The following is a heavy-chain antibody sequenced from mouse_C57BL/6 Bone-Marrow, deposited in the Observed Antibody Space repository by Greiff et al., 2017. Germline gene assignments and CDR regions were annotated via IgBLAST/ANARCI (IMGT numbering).Heavy chain of an antibody. CDR3: ARAGDYGYYIDY. Sequence: QVQLQQSGAELVKPGASVKLSCKASGYTFTSYWIHWAKQRPGQGLEWIGYIYPSSGYTNYNQKFKGKATLTADKSSSTAYMQLSSLTYEDSAVYYCARAGDYGYYIDYWGQGTTLTVSS. CDR2: IYPSSGYT. J-gene: IGHJ2*01. D-gene: IGHD1-2*01. CDR1: GYTFTSYW. V-gene: IGHV1-7*01.